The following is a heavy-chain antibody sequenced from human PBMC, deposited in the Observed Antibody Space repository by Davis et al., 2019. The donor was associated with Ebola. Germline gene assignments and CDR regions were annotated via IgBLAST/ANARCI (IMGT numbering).Heavy chain of an antibody. Sequence: AASVKVSCKASGYSFSSNGISWVRQAPGQGLEWMGWISVYNGATNYAQNVQGRVTMTTDTSTSTAYMEVGSLKSDDTAVYYCARAQFPTTSDHWGQGTLVTVSS. CDR1: GYSFSSNG. CDR3: ARAQFPTTSDH. D-gene: IGHD1-1*01. J-gene: IGHJ4*02. V-gene: IGHV1-18*04. CDR2: ISVYNGAT.